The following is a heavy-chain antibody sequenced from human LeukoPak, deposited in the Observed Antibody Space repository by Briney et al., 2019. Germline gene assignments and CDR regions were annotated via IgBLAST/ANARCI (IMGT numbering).Heavy chain of an antibody. V-gene: IGHV4-39*01. CDR2: IYYSGST. CDR1: GGSISSSSYY. J-gene: IGHJ5*02. CDR3: ARSSGYSSSGGLNWFDT. D-gene: IGHD6-13*01. Sequence: SETLSLTCTVSGGSISSSSYYWGWIRQPPGKGLEWIGSIYYSGSTYYNPSLKSRVTISVDTSKNQSSLKLSSVTAADTAVYYCARSSGYSSSGGLNWFDTWGQGTLATVSS.